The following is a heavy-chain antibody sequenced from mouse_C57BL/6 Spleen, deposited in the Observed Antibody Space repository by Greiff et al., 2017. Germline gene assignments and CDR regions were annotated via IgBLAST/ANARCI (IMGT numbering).Heavy chain of an antibody. CDR2: IWRGGST. CDR1: GFSLTSYG. Sequence: VQLQQSGPGLVQPSQSLSITCTVSGFSLTSYGVHWVRQSPGKGLEWLGVIWRGGSTDYNAAFMSRLSITKDNSKSQVFFKMNSLQADDTAIYYCAKNPHYGSSYDYAMDYWGQGTSVTVSS. CDR3: AKNPHYGSSYDYAMDY. D-gene: IGHD1-1*01. J-gene: IGHJ4*01. V-gene: IGHV2-5*01.